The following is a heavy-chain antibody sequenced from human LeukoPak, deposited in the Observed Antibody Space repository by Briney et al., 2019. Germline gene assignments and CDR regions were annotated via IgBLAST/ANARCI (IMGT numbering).Heavy chain of an antibody. D-gene: IGHD6-19*01. J-gene: IGHJ4*02. Sequence: SETLSLTCIVSDGSITSHYWSWIRRPPGKGLEWVGFIHYSGSSNYNPSLKSRVTISIDTSKNQFSLKLSSVTAADTAVYYCARIGLDSSGNDYWGQGTLVTVSS. CDR2: IHYSGSS. V-gene: IGHV4-59*11. CDR3: ARIGLDSSGNDY. CDR1: DGSITSHY.